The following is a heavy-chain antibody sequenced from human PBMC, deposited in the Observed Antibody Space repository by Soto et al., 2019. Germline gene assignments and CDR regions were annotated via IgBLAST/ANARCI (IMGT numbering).Heavy chain of an antibody. Sequence: SETLSLTCTVSGGSISSYYWSWIRQPPGKGLEWIGYIYYSGSTNYNPSLKSRVTISVDTSKNQFSLKLSSVTAADTAVYYCARDMSYLYGMDVWGQGTTVTVSS. V-gene: IGHV4-59*12. D-gene: IGHD1-26*01. CDR1: GGSISSYY. CDR3: ARDMSYLYGMDV. CDR2: IYYSGST. J-gene: IGHJ6*02.